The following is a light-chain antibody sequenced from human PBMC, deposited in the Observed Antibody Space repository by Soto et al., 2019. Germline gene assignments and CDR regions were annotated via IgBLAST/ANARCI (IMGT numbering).Light chain of an antibody. V-gene: IGKV1-8*01. CDR2: AAS. J-gene: IGKJ1*01. CDR3: QQYYSYPLT. Sequence: AIRMTQSPSSFSASTGDRVTITCRACQGISSYLAWYQQKPGKAPKLLIYAASTLQSGVPSRSSGSGSGTDFTLTISCLQSEDFATYYCQQYYSYPLTFGQGTKVEIK. CDR1: QGISSY.